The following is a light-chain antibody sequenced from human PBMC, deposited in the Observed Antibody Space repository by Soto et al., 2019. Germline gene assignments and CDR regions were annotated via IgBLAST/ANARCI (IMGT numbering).Light chain of an antibody. CDR1: SSNIGDNY. V-gene: IGLV1-47*02. J-gene: IGLJ3*02. CDR2: NNN. CDR3: AAWDDSLSGWV. Sequence: QAVVTQPPSASGTPGQRVTISCSGSSSNIGDNYVFWYQQFPGAAPKPLIFNNNQRPSGVPDRFSGAKSGTSASLSISGLRSEDEADYHCAAWDDSLSGWVFGGGTQLTVL.